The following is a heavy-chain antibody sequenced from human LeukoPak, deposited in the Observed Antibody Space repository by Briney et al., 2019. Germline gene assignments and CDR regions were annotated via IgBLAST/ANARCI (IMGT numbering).Heavy chain of an antibody. V-gene: IGHV4-4*07. CDR3: ARDRVTMVRGAYHGMDV. D-gene: IGHD3-10*01. J-gene: IGHJ6*02. Sequence: SETLSLTCTVSGGPISSYYWSWIRQPAGKGLEWIGRIYTSGSTNYNPSLKSRVTMSVDTSKNQFSLKLSSVTAADTAVYYCARDRVTMVRGAYHGMDVWGQGTTVTVSS. CDR2: IYTSGST. CDR1: GGPISSYY.